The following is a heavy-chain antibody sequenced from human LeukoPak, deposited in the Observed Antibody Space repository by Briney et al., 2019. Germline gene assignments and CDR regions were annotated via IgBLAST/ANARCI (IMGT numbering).Heavy chain of an antibody. CDR2: ISSSSSTI. CDR3: AKGMWDYGGNSDAFDI. Sequence: GSLSLSCAASGFTFSSYSMNWVRQAPGKGLEWVSYISSSSSTIYYADSVKGRFTISRDNAKNSLYLQMNSLRAEDTAVYYCAKGMWDYGGNSDAFDIWGQGTMVTVSS. D-gene: IGHD4-23*01. J-gene: IGHJ3*02. CDR1: GFTFSSYS. V-gene: IGHV3-48*04.